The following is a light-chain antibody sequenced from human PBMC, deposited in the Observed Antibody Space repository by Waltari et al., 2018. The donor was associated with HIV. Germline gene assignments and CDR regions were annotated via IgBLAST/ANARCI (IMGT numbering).Light chain of an antibody. Sequence: DIRMTQSPSSLSASFRDRIHITARASHDIGSSLSWYQQMPGTVPKLVIFRASSLQSGVSSRFSGSGSGTYFTLPISSLQPEDAATYFCQKYNSAPHAFGQGTRVEI. CDR1: HDIGSS. V-gene: IGKV1-27*01. J-gene: IGKJ1*01. CDR2: RAS. CDR3: QKYNSAPHA.